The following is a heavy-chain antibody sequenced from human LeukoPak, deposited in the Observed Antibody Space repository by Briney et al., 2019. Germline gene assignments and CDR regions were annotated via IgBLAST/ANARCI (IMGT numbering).Heavy chain of an antibody. J-gene: IGHJ4*02. Sequence: GESLKISCKGSGYSLSSYWIGWVRQMPGKGLEWMGISYPGDSDTRYSPSFQGQVTISVDKSISTAYLQWSSLKASDTAMYYCATPYPREYCSSTTCYFNYWGQGTLVTVSS. CDR1: GYSLSSYW. CDR2: SYPGDSDT. CDR3: ATPYPREYCSSTTCYFNY. D-gene: IGHD2-2*01. V-gene: IGHV5-51*01.